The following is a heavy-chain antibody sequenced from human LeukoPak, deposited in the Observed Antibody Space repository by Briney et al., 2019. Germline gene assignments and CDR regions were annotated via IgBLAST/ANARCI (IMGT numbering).Heavy chain of an antibody. J-gene: IGHJ4*02. CDR2: IYYSGST. CDR1: GASISSYY. Sequence: SETLSLTCTVSGASISSYYWSWIRQPPGKGLEWIGYIYYSGSTHYNPSLKSRVTISVDTSKNQFSLKPSSVTAADTAVYYCARSYGGARPLDYWGQGTLVTVSS. V-gene: IGHV4-59*01. CDR3: ARSYGGARPLDY. D-gene: IGHD4-23*01.